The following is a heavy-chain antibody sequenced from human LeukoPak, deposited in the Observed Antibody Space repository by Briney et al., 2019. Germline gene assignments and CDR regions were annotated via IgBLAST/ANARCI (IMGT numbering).Heavy chain of an antibody. V-gene: IGHV3-7*01. D-gene: IGHD5-18*01. CDR2: IKKDGSEI. Sequence: SGGSLRLSCTASGFTFSRSWMNWIRQAPGKGLEWVANIKKDGSEIYYVDSVKGRFTISRDNAKNSLYLQMNSLRAEDTAVYYCAREGGYSYGWQGYYYYMDVWGKGTTVTVSS. CDR1: GFTFSRSW. CDR3: AREGGYSYGWQGYYYYMDV. J-gene: IGHJ6*03.